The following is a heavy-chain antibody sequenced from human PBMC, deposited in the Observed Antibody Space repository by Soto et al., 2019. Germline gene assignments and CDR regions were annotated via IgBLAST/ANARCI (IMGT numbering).Heavy chain of an antibody. J-gene: IGHJ4*02. CDR1: GXPLTSYT. CDR2: ISFDGTTQ. V-gene: IGHV3-30-3*01. Sequence: GSLRLFCAASGXPLTSYTMHWVRQAPGKGLEWVAVISFDGTTQYYADSVKGRFTISRYDSKNTLYLQMNSLRAEDTAVYYCARDDYSNLFDYCGQGTLGTVS. CDR3: ARDDYSNLFDY. D-gene: IGHD4-4*01.